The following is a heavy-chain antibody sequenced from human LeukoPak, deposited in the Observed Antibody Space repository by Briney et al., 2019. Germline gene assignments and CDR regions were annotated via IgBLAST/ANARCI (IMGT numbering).Heavy chain of an antibody. Sequence: GGSLRLSCAASGFPFSSYAMSWVRPAPGKGLEWDSAISGSGGSTYYADSVKGGFTISRDNSKNTLYLQMNSLRAEDTAVYYCAKGVSARFGEFLTLYYYYGMDVWGQGTTVTVSS. CDR2: ISGSGGST. CDR1: GFPFSSYA. J-gene: IGHJ6*02. CDR3: AKGVSARFGEFLTLYYYYGMDV. D-gene: IGHD3-10*01. V-gene: IGHV3-23*01.